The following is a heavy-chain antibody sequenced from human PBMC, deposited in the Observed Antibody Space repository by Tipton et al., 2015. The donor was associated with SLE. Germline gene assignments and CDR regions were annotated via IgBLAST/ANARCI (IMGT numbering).Heavy chain of an antibody. CDR2: IIPIFATA. Sequence: QVQLVQSGAEVKKPGSSVRVSCKASGGTFSSYAISWVRQAPGQGLEWMGRIIPIFATANYAQKFQGRVTITADESTSTAYMELSSLRSEDTAVYYCAREDYYDSNDHEGSWGQGTLVIVSS. CDR1: GGTFSSYA. CDR3: AREDYYDSNDHEGS. D-gene: IGHD3-22*01. J-gene: IGHJ5*02. V-gene: IGHV1-69*18.